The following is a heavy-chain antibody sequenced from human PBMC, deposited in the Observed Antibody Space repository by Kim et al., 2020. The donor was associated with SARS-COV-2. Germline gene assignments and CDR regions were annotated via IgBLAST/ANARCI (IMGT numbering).Heavy chain of an antibody. J-gene: IGHJ4*02. D-gene: IGHD6-19*01. CDR3: AKGSRGAMSGTPFDY. CDR2: ISGSGGST. Sequence: GGSLRLSCAASGFTFSNYAMSWVRQAPGKGLEWVSAISGSGGSTYYADSVKGRFTISRDNSKNTLYLQMNSLRAEDTAVYYCAKGSRGAMSGTPFDYWGQGTLVTVSS. V-gene: IGHV3-23*01. CDR1: GFTFSNYA.